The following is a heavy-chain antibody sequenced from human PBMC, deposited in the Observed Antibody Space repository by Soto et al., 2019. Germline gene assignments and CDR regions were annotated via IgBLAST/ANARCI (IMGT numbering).Heavy chain of an antibody. Sequence: ASVKVSCKASGYTFTSYYMHWVRQAPGQGLEWMGIINPSGGSTSYAQKFQGRVTMTRDTATSTAYMELSSLRSEDTAVYYCAREEREYCSGGSCPRAFDPWGQGPLVTVSS. CDR2: INPSGGST. D-gene: IGHD2-15*01. V-gene: IGHV1-46*01. CDR3: AREEREYCSGGSCPRAFDP. J-gene: IGHJ5*02. CDR1: GYTFTSYY.